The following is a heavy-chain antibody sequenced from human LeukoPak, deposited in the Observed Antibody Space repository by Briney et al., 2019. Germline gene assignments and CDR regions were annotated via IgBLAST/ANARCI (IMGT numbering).Heavy chain of an antibody. CDR2: MNPNSGVT. J-gene: IGHJ4*02. Sequence: ASVKVSCKPSGYTFTVNYLHWVRQAPGQGLEWVGWMNPNSGVTGYAQNLQGRVTMTRDTSISTAYMELSSLTSDDTAVYYCTRGAGTSWFWGQGSLVTVSS. CDR3: TRGAGTSWF. V-gene: IGHV1-2*02. CDR1: GYTFTVNY. D-gene: IGHD2-2*01.